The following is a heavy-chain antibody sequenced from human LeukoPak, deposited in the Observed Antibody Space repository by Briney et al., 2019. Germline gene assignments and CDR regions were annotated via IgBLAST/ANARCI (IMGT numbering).Heavy chain of an antibody. CDR2: ISAYNGNT. Sequence: ASVKVSCTASGYTFTSYGISWVRQAPGQGLEWMGWISAYNGNTNYAQKLQGRVTMTTDTSTSTAYMELRSLRSDDTAVYYYARSIAVPSPFDPWGQGTLVTVSS. CDR1: GYTFTSYG. J-gene: IGHJ5*02. V-gene: IGHV1-18*01. D-gene: IGHD6-19*01. CDR3: ARSIAVPSPFDP.